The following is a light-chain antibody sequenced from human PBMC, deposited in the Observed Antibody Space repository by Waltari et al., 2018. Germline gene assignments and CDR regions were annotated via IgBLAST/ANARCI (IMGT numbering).Light chain of an antibody. V-gene: IGLV2-14*01. CDR2: DVS. J-gene: IGLJ2*01. CDR3: ASYTSGSTHVA. Sequence: QSALTPPASVPGSPGQSIPLPCTWTPSDFGAYHYVFWYQQFPGKAPKLIIDDVSKRPSGVSNRFSGSKSGDSASLTISGLQVDDGAHYHCASYTSGSTHVAFGEGTQVTVL. CDR1: PSDFGAYHY.